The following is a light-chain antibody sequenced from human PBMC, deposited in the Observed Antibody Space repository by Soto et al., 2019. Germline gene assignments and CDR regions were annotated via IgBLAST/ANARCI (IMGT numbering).Light chain of an antibody. CDR1: NSDIGGYNY. V-gene: IGLV2-14*01. CDR3: SSYTSSSTLSVV. J-gene: IGLJ2*01. Sequence: QSALTQPASVSGSPGQSITISCTGTNSDIGGYNYVSWYQQHPGKAPKLMIYDVSNRPSGVSNRFSGSKSGNTASLTISGLQAEDEADYYCSSYTSSSTLSVVFGGGTKVTVL. CDR2: DVS.